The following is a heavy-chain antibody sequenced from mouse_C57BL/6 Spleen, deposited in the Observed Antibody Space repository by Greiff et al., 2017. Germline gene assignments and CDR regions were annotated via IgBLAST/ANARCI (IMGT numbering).Heavy chain of an antibody. V-gene: IGHV1-55*01. Sequence: VKLLESGAELVKPGASVKMSCTASGYTFTSYWITWVKQRPGQGLEWIGDIYPGSGSTNYNEKFKSKATLTVDTSSSTAYMQLSSLTSEDSAVYYCARAWDYYDYWGQGTTLTVSS. CDR2: IYPGSGST. CDR3: ARAWDYYDY. CDR1: GYTFTSYW. D-gene: IGHD4-1*01. J-gene: IGHJ2*01.